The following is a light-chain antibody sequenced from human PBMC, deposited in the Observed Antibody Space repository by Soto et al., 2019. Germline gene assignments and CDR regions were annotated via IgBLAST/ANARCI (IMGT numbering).Light chain of an antibody. CDR1: QGISSA. V-gene: IGKV1-13*02. J-gene: IGKJ5*01. CDR3: PQFNSYPIT. CDR2: DAS. Sequence: AIQLTQSPSSLSASVGDRVTITCRASQGISSALAWYQQKPGKAPKLLIYDASSLESGVPSRFSGSGSGTDFTLTISSLQTADFATYYCPQFNSYPITFGQGTRLQIK.